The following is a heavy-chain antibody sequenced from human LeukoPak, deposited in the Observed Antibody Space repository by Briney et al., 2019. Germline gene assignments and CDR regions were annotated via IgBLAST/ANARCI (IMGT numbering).Heavy chain of an antibody. J-gene: IGHJ6*02. CDR1: GFPFSNYG. CDR3: ARDGSVVYYYYGMDV. D-gene: IGHD1-26*01. Sequence: GRSLRLSCAASGFPFSNYGMHWVRQAPGKGLEWVSYISSSGSTTYYADSVKGRFTISRDNAKNSLYLQMNSLRAEDTAVYYCARDGSVVYYYYGMDVWGQGTTVTVSS. V-gene: IGHV3-48*04. CDR2: ISSSGSTT.